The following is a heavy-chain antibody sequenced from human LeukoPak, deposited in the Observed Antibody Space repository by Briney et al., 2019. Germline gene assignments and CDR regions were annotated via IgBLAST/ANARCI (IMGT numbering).Heavy chain of an antibody. D-gene: IGHD3-10*01. CDR1: GGTFSSYA. Sequence: SVKVSCKASGGTFSSYAISWVRQAPGQRLEWMGGIIPIFGTANYAQKVQGRDTITADESTSTAYMELSSLRSEDTAVYYCARDAPNYYGSGSYYGPWFDPWGQGTLVTVSS. V-gene: IGHV1-69*13. CDR3: ARDAPNYYGSGSYYGPWFDP. CDR2: IIPIFGTA. J-gene: IGHJ5*02.